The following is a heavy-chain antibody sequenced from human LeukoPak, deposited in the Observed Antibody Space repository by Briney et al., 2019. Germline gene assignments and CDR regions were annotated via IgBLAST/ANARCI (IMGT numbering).Heavy chain of an antibody. CDR2: ISSGGSTV. CDR3: ARAFYGDLDY. D-gene: IGHD4-17*01. Sequence: PGGSLRLSCAASEFTFSSYEINWVRQSPGKGLEWVSYISSGGSTVYYADSVKGRFTISRDNAKNSLYLQMSSLRAEDTAVYYCARAFYGDLDYWGQGTLVTVSS. CDR1: EFTFSSYE. V-gene: IGHV3-48*03. J-gene: IGHJ4*02.